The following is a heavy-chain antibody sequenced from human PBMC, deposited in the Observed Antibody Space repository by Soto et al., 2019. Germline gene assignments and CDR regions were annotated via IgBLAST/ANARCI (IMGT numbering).Heavy chain of an antibody. V-gene: IGHV1-18*01. Sequence: ASVKVSCKASGYTFTSYGISWVRQAPGQGLEWMGWISVYNGNTNYAQKLKGRVTIPTDTSASTAYMELSSLSFEDTAVYYCARDLGGWPDYWGQGTLVTVSS. CDR2: ISVYNGNT. CDR3: ARDLGGWPDY. CDR1: GYTFTSYG. D-gene: IGHD2-15*01. J-gene: IGHJ4*02.